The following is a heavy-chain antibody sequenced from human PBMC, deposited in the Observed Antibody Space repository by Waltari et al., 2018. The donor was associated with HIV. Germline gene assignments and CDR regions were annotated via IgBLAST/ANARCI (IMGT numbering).Heavy chain of an antibody. CDR1: GLTFSDAW. J-gene: IGHJ4*02. CDR2: IKSSTDGGTI. V-gene: IGHV3-15*01. D-gene: IGHD2-21*02. Sequence: EVQLVESGGGLVKPGGSLRLSCAASGLTFSDAWLNWVRQAPGKERGWVGRIKSSTDGGTIDYTAPVKGRFTISRDDSKNTLYLQMNSLRTEDTAVYFCTTDYWVVTAYWGQGTLVTVSS. CDR3: TTDYWVVTAY.